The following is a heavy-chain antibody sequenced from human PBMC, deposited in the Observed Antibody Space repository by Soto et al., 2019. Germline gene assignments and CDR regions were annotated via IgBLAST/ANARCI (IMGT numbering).Heavy chain of an antibody. J-gene: IGHJ4*02. CDR3: ARHEEMAKIDY. CDR1: GGSISSYY. D-gene: IGHD5-12*01. CDR2: IYYSGST. Sequence: SETLSLTCTVSGGSISSYYWSWIQQPPGKGLEWIGYIYYSGSTNYNPSLKSRVTISVDTSKNHFSLKLSSVTAADTAVYYCARHEEMAKIDYWGQGTLVTVSS. V-gene: IGHV4-59*08.